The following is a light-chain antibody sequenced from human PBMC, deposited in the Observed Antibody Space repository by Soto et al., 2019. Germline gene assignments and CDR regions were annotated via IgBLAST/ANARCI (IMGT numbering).Light chain of an antibody. V-gene: IGKV3-11*01. CDR3: QRRSNWPET. J-gene: IGKJ3*01. Sequence: EIVLTQSPATLSLSPGERATLSCRASQSVSSYLAWYQQKPGQAPRLLIYDASNRATCIPARFSGSGSGTDFTLAISSLEPEDFAVYYCQRRSNWPETFGPGTKVDIK. CDR1: QSVSSY. CDR2: DAS.